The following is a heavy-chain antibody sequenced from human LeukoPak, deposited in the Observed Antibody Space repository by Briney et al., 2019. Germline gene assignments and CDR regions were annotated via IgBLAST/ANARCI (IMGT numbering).Heavy chain of an antibody. CDR1: GGSISSDY. Sequence: SETLSLTCTVSGGSISSDYWSWIRQSPGKGQEWIGYIYYSGTTSYNPSLKSRVTISLDTSKSQFSLKLSSVTAADTAVYYCARGANWGSPDYWGQGTLVTVSS. D-gene: IGHD7-27*01. J-gene: IGHJ4*02. CDR2: IYYSGTT. CDR3: ARGANWGSPDY. V-gene: IGHV4-59*01.